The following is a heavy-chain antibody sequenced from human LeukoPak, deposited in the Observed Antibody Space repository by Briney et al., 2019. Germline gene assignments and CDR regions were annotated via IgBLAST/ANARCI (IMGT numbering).Heavy chain of an antibody. D-gene: IGHD3-10*01. CDR2: ISGSGGST. CDR1: GFTFSSYA. CDR3: AKSSTMVRGVNDAFDI. J-gene: IGHJ3*02. V-gene: IGHV3-23*01. Sequence: GGSLRLSCAASGFTFSSYAMSWVRQARGKGLEWVSAISGSGGSTYYADSVKGRFTISRDNSKNTLYLQMNSLRAEDTAVYYCAKSSTMVRGVNDAFDIWGQGTMVTVSS.